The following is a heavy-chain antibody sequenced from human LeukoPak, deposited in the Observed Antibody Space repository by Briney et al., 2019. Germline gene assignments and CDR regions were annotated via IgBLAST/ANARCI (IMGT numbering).Heavy chain of an antibody. CDR1: GGSISSYY. V-gene: IGHV4-59*13. D-gene: IGHD3-22*01. CDR3: ARGYDSSGYYYGYFDY. J-gene: IGHJ4*02. Sequence: SETLSLTCTVSGGSISSYYWSWIRQPPGKGLEWIGYIYYSGSTNYNPSLKSRVTISVDTSKNQFSLKLSSVTAADTAVYYCARGYDSSGYYYGYFDYWGQGTLVAVSS. CDR2: IYYSGST.